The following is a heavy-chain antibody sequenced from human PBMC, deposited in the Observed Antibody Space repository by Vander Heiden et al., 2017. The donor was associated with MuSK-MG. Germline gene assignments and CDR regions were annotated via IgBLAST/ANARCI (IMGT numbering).Heavy chain of an antibody. CDR1: GFTFGDYA. D-gene: IGHD4-17*01. V-gene: IGHV3-49*04. J-gene: IGHJ6*03. Sequence: EVQLVESGGGLVQPGRSLSLSCTASGFTFGDYAMSWVRQAPGKGLEWVGFIRSKAYGGTTEYAASVKGRFTISRDDSKSIAYLQMNSLKTEDTAVYYCTRAGGDYGDGYYYYYMDVWGKGTTVTVSS. CDR3: TRAGGDYGDGYYYYYMDV. CDR2: IRSKAYGGTT.